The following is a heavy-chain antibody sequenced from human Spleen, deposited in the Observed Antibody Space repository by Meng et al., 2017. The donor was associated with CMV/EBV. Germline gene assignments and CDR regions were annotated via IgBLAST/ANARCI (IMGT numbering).Heavy chain of an antibody. D-gene: IGHD2-15*01. Sequence: GESLKISCAASGFTFSRYDMYWVRQAPGKGLEWVAFIRYDGSNKFYADSVKGRFTISRDNSKNTLYLQMNSLRVEDTAVYYCAKPLRLYWTFDIWGQGTMVTVSS. CDR3: AKPLRLYWTFDI. CDR1: GFTFSRYD. J-gene: IGHJ3*02. V-gene: IGHV3-30*02. CDR2: IRYDGSNK.